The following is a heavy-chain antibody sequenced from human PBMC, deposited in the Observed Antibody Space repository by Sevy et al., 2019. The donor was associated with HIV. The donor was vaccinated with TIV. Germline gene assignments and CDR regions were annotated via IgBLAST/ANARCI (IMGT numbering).Heavy chain of an antibody. J-gene: IGHJ6*02. CDR3: ARDRRFCGNECYLYYYYGMDV. Sequence: GGSLRLSCAASGFTFSSYWMSWVRQAPGKGLEWVANIKQDGSEKYYVDSVKGRFTMSRDDSKNIVNLQMNSLRADDTAVYYCARDRRFCGNECYLYYYYGMDVWGQGTAVTVSS. CDR2: IKQDGSEK. CDR1: GFTFSSYW. V-gene: IGHV3-7*03. D-gene: IGHD3-16*02.